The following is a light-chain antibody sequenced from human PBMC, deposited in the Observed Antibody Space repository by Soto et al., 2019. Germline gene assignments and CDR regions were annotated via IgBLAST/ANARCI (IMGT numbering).Light chain of an antibody. CDR3: QQSYRIPYT. Sequence: DIQMTQSPSSLSASVGDSVTITCRASQTISTYLHWYQQSPGKAPKLLIHGASTLQGGVPARFRGSGVGTDFTLNISGLQPDDFATYYCQQSYRIPYTGGQGTKLEIK. J-gene: IGKJ2*01. CDR2: GAS. CDR1: QTISTY. V-gene: IGKV1-39*01.